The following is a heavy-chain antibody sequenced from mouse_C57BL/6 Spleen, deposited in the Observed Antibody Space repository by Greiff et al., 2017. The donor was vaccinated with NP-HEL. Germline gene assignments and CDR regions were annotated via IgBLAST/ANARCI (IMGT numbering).Heavy chain of an antibody. J-gene: IGHJ1*03. Sequence: KASQSLSLTCSVTGYSITSGYYWNWIRQFPGNKLEWMGYISYDGSNNYNPSLKNRISITRDTSKNQFFLKLNSVTTEDTATYYCARENDLWYFDVWGTGTTVTVSS. V-gene: IGHV3-6*01. D-gene: IGHD2-3*01. CDR3: ARENDLWYFDV. CDR2: ISYDGSN. CDR1: GYSITSGYY.